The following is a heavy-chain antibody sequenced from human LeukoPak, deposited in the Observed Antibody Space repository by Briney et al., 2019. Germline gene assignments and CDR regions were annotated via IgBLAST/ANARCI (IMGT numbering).Heavy chain of an antibody. D-gene: IGHD2-15*01. CDR3: ARERGEYCSGGSCYIYYYYMDV. J-gene: IGHJ6*03. Sequence: GGSLRLSCAASGFTFSSYSMNWVRQAPGKGLEWVSYISSSSSTIYYADSVKGRFTISRDNAKNSLYLQMNSLRAEDTAVYYCARERGEYCSGGSCYIYYYYMDVWGKGTTVTVSS. CDR1: GFTFSSYS. CDR2: ISSSSSTI. V-gene: IGHV3-48*01.